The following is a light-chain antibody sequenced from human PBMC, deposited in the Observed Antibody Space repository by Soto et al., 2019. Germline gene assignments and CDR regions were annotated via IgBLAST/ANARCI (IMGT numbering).Light chain of an antibody. CDR1: SNDIGHYDL. J-gene: IGLJ1*01. CDR3: CSYAGTSTFV. V-gene: IGLV2-23*02. CDR2: QVT. Sequence: QSALTQPASVSGSPGQSITISCTGPSNDIGHYDLVSWFQHHPGKAPQVIIYQVTKRPSGVSDRFSGSRSGNTASLTISGLQTEDEADYYCCSYAGTSTFVFGIGTKLTVL.